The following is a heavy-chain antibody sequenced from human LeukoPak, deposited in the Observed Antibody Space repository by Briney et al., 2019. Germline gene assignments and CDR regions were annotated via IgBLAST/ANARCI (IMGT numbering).Heavy chain of an antibody. V-gene: IGHV3-43D*04. CDR2: ISWDDDST. J-gene: IGHJ4*02. CDR3: ARGVGGLD. CDR1: GFNVDDFA. Sequence: GGSLRLSCAASGFNVDDFAMHWVGQTPGKGLEWVAGISWDDDSTYYVDSVKGRFTISRDNSKNSLYLQMNSLRSDDSALYYCARGVGGLDWGQGTLVTVSS. D-gene: IGHD3-10*01.